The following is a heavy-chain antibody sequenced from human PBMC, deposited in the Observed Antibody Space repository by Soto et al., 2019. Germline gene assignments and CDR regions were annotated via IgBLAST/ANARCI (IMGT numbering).Heavy chain of an antibody. Sequence: GASVKVSCKASGYTFTSYGISWVRQAPGQGLEWKGRISAYNGNTNYAQKLQGRVTMTTDTSTSTAYMKLRSLRSDDTAVYYCARVYCSGGSCYGIDYWGQGTLVTVSS. D-gene: IGHD2-15*01. CDR1: GYTFTSYG. V-gene: IGHV1-18*01. J-gene: IGHJ4*02. CDR3: ARVYCSGGSCYGIDY. CDR2: ISAYNGNT.